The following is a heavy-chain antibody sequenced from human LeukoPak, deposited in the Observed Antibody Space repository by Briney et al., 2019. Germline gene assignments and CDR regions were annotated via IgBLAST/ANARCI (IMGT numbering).Heavy chain of an antibody. CDR3: ARNGRKGD. Sequence: PSETLSLTCTVSGYSISSVYYGGWIRQPPGKGLEWIGSICHSGSTYYNPSLKSRVTISVDTSKNQFSLKLSSVTAADTAVYYCARNGRKGDWGQGTLVTVSS. J-gene: IGHJ4*02. V-gene: IGHV4-38-2*02. CDR2: ICHSGST. D-gene: IGHD1-26*01. CDR1: GYSISSVYY.